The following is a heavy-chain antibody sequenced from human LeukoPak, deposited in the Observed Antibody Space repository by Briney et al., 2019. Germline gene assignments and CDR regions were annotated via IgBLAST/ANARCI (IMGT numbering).Heavy chain of an antibody. J-gene: IGHJ3*02. CDR1: GFTFSSYG. Sequence: PGGSLRLSCAASGFTFSSYGMHWVRQAPGKGLEWVAAIWYDGSIQYYADSVKGRFTISRDNAKNTLYLQMDSLRAEDTAVYYCATSSSAAFNIWGQGTMVTVSS. V-gene: IGHV3-33*03. D-gene: IGHD6-6*01. CDR2: IWYDGSIQ. CDR3: ATSSSAAFNI.